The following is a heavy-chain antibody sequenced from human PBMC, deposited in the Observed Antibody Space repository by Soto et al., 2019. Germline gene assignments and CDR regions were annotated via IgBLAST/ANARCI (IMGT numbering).Heavy chain of an antibody. CDR2: IYYTGST. J-gene: IGHJ4*02. D-gene: IGHD6-13*01. V-gene: IGHV4-59*01. Sequence: XETLAPTCTVSGSSINHYYWSWIRQPPGKRPEWIGYIYYTGSTTYNPSLESRVTMSVDTSRNQFSLKLSSVNAADTAVYYCAKYRRTEAEGFTLDYWGRGTLVTVSS. CDR3: AKYRRTEAEGFTLDY. CDR1: GSSINHYY.